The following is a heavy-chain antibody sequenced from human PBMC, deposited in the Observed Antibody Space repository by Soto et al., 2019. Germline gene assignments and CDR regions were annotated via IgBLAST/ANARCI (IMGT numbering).Heavy chain of an antibody. Sequence: GASVKVSCKASGFTFTSSAFQGVRQARGQRLEWIGWIAVGSGYTNYAQRFQDRVTLTRDMSTATTYMELSRLTSEDTAIYDRAADAKAWEQMVPSVYLGQGTLVPVSS. CDR2: IAVGSGYT. D-gene: IGHD1-26*01. CDR3: AADAKAWEQMVPSVY. V-gene: IGHV1-58*01. J-gene: IGHJ4*02. CDR1: GFTFTSSA.